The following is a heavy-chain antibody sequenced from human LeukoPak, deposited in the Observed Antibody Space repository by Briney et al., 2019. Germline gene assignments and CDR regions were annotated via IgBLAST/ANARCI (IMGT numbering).Heavy chain of an antibody. D-gene: IGHD3-22*01. CDR3: ARGPLTYYYDSSGYYHNWFDP. CDR2: INPSGGST. V-gene: IGHV1-46*01. J-gene: IGHJ5*02. Sequence: ASVKVSCKASRYTFTSYYKHWVRQAPGQGLEWMGIINPSGGSTSYAQKFQGRVTMTRDTSTSTVYMELSSLRSEDTAVYYCARGPLTYYYDSSGYYHNWFDPWGQGTLVTVSS. CDR1: RYTFTSYY.